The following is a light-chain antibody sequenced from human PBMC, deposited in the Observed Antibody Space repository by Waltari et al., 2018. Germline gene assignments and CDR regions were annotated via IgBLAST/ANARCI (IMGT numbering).Light chain of an antibody. CDR3: TSYTSTSTLV. CDR1: SSYVGGYNF. Sequence: QSALTQPPSASGSPGQSVTIPCTGTSSYVGGYNFVSWYQQHPGKAPKPMIYEVYKRPSGVPDRFSGSKSGNTASLTISGLQVEDEADYYCTSYTSTSTLVFGGGTKLTVL. V-gene: IGLV2-8*01. CDR2: EVY. J-gene: IGLJ2*01.